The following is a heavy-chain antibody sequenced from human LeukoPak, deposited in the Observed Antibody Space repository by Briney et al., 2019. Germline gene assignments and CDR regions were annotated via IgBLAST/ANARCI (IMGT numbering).Heavy chain of an antibody. D-gene: IGHD3-10*01. CDR3: ARSYYYGSGNYYGMDV. V-gene: IGHV3-33*01. CDR2: IWYDGSNK. Sequence: PGGSLRLSCAASGFTFSSYGMHWVRQAPGKGLEWVAVIWYDGSNKYYADSVKGRFTISRDNSKNTLYLQMNSLRAEDTAVYYCARSYYYGSGNYYGMDVWGQGTTVTVSS. J-gene: IGHJ6*02. CDR1: GFTFSSYG.